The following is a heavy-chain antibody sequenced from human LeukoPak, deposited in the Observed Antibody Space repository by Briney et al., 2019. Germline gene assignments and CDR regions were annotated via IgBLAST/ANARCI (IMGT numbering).Heavy chain of an antibody. Sequence: GASVKVSCKASGYTFTSYGISWVRQAPGQGLEWMGWISAYNGNTNYAQKLQGRVTMTTDTSTSTAYMELRSLRSDDTAVYYCARGRITMVRGVIIFGDAFDIWGQGTMVTVSS. D-gene: IGHD3-10*01. V-gene: IGHV1-18*01. CDR2: ISAYNGNT. J-gene: IGHJ3*02. CDR1: GYTFTSYG. CDR3: ARGRITMVRGVIIFGDAFDI.